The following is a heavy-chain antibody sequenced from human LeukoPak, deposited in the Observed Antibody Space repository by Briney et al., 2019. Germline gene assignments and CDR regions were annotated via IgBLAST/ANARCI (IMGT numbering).Heavy chain of an antibody. V-gene: IGHV4-59*08. CDR3: ARHRDYYDT. Sequence: SETLSLTCTVSGASINNNFWTWIRQPPGKGLEWIGYIYSSGSANYNPSLKSRVIISGDTSKNQISLNLTSVTAADSAVYFCARHRDYYDTWGHGTLVTVSS. J-gene: IGHJ4*01. D-gene: IGHD3-22*01. CDR2: IYSSGSA. CDR1: GASINNNF.